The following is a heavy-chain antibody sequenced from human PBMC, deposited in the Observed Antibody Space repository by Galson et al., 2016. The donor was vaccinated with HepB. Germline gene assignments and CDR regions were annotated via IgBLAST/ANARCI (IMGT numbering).Heavy chain of an antibody. D-gene: IGHD6-19*01. CDR1: GFTFSTCS. CDR3: ARVGALAGTTPSWYFDL. Sequence: SLRLSCAASGFTFSTCSMNWVRQAPGRGLEWVSSITNSGSYIYYADSVKGRFTISRDNAKNSLYLQMHSLRAEDTAVYYCARVGALAGTTPSWYFDLWGRGTLVTVSS. V-gene: IGHV3-21*01. J-gene: IGHJ2*01. CDR2: ITNSGSYI.